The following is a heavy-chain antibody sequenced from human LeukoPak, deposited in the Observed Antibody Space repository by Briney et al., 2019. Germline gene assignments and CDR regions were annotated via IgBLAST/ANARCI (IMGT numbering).Heavy chain of an antibody. CDR1: GGSFSGYY. J-gene: IGHJ5*02. CDR2: INHSGST. Sequence: TSETLSLTCAVYGGSFSGYYWSWIRQPPGKGLEWIGEINHSGSTNYNPSLKSRVTISVDTSKNQFSLKLSSVTAADTAVYYCARDSEDSGSYRRWFDPWGQGTLVTVSS. CDR3: ARDSEDSGSYRRWFDP. D-gene: IGHD1-26*01. V-gene: IGHV4-34*01.